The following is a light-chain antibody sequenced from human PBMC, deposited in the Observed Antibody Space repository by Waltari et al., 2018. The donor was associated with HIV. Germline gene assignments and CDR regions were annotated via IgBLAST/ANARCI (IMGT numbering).Light chain of an antibody. CDR2: KAS. CDR3: QQYNSYWT. CDR1: QSISSW. J-gene: IGKJ1*01. V-gene: IGKV1-5*03. Sequence: DIQMTQSPSTLSASVGDRVTITCRASQSISSWLDWYQQKPGKAPKLLIYKASSLESGVPSRFSGSGSVTEFTLTISSLQPDDFATYYCQQYNSYWTFGQGTKVEIK.